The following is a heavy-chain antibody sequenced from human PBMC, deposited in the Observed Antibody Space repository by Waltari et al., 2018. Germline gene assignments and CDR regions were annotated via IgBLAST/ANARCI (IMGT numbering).Heavy chain of an antibody. CDR3: ARDRGRGLYLDV. Sequence: QLQESGPGLVKPSGTLSLSCAVSGDSVTSANWWSWVRQSPQRGLEWIGQVLSTGKTNYRPSFASRVTISRDASNNQFSLKVTSATAADTAVYYCARDRGRGLYLDVWGPGTLVTVSP. D-gene: IGHD2-15*01. V-gene: IGHV4-4*02. J-gene: IGHJ4*02. CDR1: GDSVTSANW. CDR2: VLSTGKT.